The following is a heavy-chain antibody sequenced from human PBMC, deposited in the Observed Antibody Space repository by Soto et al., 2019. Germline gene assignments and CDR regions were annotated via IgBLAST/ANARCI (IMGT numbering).Heavy chain of an antibody. CDR2: INHSGST. Sequence: PSETLSLTCAVYGGSFSGYYWSWIRQPPGKGPEWIGEINHSGSTNYNPSLKSRVTISVDTSKNQFSLKLSSVTAADTAVYYCARVGSGSYYNGDYWGQGTLAAV. V-gene: IGHV4-34*01. D-gene: IGHD3-10*01. J-gene: IGHJ4*02. CDR1: GGSFSGYY. CDR3: ARVGSGSYYNGDY.